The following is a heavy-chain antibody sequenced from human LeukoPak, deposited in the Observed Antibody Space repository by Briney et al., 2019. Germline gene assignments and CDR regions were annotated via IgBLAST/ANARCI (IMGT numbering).Heavy chain of an antibody. Sequence: GGSLRLSCAASGFTFSSYSMNWVRQAPGKGLEWVSSSSSSSSYIYYADSVKGRFTISRDNAKNSLYLQMNSLRAEDTAVYYCARDKGISVAGTGGFDYWGQGTLVTVSS. D-gene: IGHD6-19*01. CDR1: GFTFSSYS. CDR3: ARDKGISVAGTGGFDY. V-gene: IGHV3-21*01. CDR2: SSSSSSYI. J-gene: IGHJ4*02.